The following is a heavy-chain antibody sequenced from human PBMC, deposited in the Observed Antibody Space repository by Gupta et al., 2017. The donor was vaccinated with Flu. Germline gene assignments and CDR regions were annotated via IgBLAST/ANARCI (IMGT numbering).Heavy chain of an antibody. CDR1: GVSISSGSYY. CDR2: IYTSGST. J-gene: IGHJ4*02. Sequence: QVQLQESGPGLVKPSQTLSLTCTVSGVSISSGSYYWSWIRQPAGKGLEWIGRIYTSGSTNYNPSLKSRVTISVDTSKNQFSLKLSSVTAADTAVYYCARERHYYDSSDYYISPAYYFEDWGQGTLVTVSS. CDR3: ARERHYYDSSDYYISPAYYFED. D-gene: IGHD3-22*01. V-gene: IGHV4-61*02.